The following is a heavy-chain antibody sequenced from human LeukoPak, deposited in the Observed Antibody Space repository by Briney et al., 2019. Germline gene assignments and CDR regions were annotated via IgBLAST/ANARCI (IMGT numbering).Heavy chain of an antibody. V-gene: IGHV4-4*07. Sequence: SETLSLTCTVSGASITSYYWNWIRQPAGKGLEWIGRIYTREGTNYNPSLKSRVTISVDTSKNQFSLKLTSLTAADTAVYYCARDQELAYWGLGTLVTISS. CDR1: GASITSYY. CDR3: ARDQELAY. D-gene: IGHD2-21*01. CDR2: IYTREGT. J-gene: IGHJ4*02.